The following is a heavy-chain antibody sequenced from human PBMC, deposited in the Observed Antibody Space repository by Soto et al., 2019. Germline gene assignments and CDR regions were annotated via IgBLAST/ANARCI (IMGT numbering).Heavy chain of an antibody. D-gene: IGHD1-26*01. CDR1: GFTFSSYA. CDR3: ARDYSRVSWTRRHYYYGMDV. V-gene: IGHV3-30-3*01. CDR2: ISYDGSNK. J-gene: IGHJ6*02. Sequence: QVQLVESGGGVGQPGRSLRLSCAASGFTFSSYAMHWVRQAPGKGLEWVAVISYDGSNKYYADSVKGRFTISRDNSKNTLYLQMNSLRAEDTAVYYCARDYSRVSWTRRHYYYGMDVWGQGTTVTVSS.